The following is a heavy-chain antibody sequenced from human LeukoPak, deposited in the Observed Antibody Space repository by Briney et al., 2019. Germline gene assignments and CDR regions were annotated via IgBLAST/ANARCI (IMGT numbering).Heavy chain of an antibody. CDR1: GFTLSTYW. CDR3: ASWGAGGNS. V-gene: IGHV3-7*01. J-gene: IGHJ4*02. Sequence: PGGSLRLSCEASGFTLSTYWMNWVRQVPGKGLEWVANINPDGSAKRYVDSVKGRFTIARDNGDNSLSLQMNSLRAEDTAVYYCASWGAGGNSWGQGTLVTVSS. D-gene: IGHD3-16*01. CDR2: INPDGSAK.